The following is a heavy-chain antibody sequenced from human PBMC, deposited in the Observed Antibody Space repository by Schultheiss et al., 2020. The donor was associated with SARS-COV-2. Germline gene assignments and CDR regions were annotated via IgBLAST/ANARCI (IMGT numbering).Heavy chain of an antibody. J-gene: IGHJ4*02. CDR1: GFTFSSYW. CDR3: AREGDYSGSSFDY. D-gene: IGHD1-26*01. CDR2: IKQDGSEK. Sequence: GGSLRLSCAASGFTFSSYWMSWVRQAPGKGLEWVANIKQDGSEKYYVDSVKGRFTISRDNAKNSLYLQMNSLRAEDTAVYYCAREGDYSGSSFDYWGQGTLVTVSS. V-gene: IGHV3-7*03.